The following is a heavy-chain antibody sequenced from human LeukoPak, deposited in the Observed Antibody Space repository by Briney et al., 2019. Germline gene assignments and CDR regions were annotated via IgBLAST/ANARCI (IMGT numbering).Heavy chain of an antibody. CDR1: GGSISSHY. V-gene: IGHV4-59*11. Sequence: SETLSLTCTVSGGSISSHYWSWIRQPPGKGLEWIGYIYYSGSTNYNPSLKSRVTISVDTSKNQFSLKLSSVTAADTAVYYCARDVSFTLDQKYCMDVWGKGTTVTVSS. CDR2: IYYSGST. J-gene: IGHJ6*03. CDR3: ARDVSFTLDQKYCMDV. D-gene: IGHD1/OR15-1a*01.